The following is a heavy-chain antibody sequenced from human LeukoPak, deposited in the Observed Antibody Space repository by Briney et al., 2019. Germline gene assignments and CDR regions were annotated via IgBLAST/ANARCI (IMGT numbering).Heavy chain of an antibody. CDR1: GFTFSYYG. CDR2: IRYDGNDK. D-gene: IGHD3-10*01. J-gene: IGHJ5*02. CDR3: AKPLMRDRWFGES. Sequence: GGSLRLSCAVSGFTFSYYGMHWVRQAPGKGLEWVAFIRYDGNDKFYAESVKGRFTISRDTSRNALYLQMNSLRPEDTAVYYCAKPLMRDRWFGESWGQGALVSVSS. V-gene: IGHV3-30*02.